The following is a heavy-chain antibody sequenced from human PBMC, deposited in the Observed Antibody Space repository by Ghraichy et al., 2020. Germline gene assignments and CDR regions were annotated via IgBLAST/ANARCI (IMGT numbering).Heavy chain of an antibody. Sequence: GGSLRLSCAASVFTFSTYDMHWLRQVIGRGLEWVSAINTAGDTYYVGSVKGRFTISRENARNSLYLQMNSLKAGDTAVYYCARAIPGTDAFDIWGQGTLVTVSS. D-gene: IGHD1-1*01. CDR2: INTAGDT. V-gene: IGHV3-13*01. CDR3: ARAIPGTDAFDI. CDR1: VFTFSTYD. J-gene: IGHJ3*02.